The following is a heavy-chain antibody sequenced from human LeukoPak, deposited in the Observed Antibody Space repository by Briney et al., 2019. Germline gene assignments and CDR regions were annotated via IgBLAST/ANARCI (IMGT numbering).Heavy chain of an antibody. J-gene: IGHJ5*02. CDR2: INHSGST. D-gene: IGHD3-3*02. V-gene: IGHV4-34*01. CDR3: ARGRLAGYRNWFDP. Sequence: SETLSPTCAVYGGSFSGYYWNWIRQPPGKGLQWIGEINHSGSTNYNPSLKSRVTISIDTSKNQFSLNLSSVTAADTAVYYCARGRLAGYRNWFDPWGQGTLVTVSS. CDR1: GGSFSGYY.